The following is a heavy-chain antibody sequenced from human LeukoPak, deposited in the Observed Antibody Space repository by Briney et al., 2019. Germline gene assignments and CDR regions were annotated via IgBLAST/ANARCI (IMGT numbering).Heavy chain of an antibody. Sequence: SETLSLTCTVSGGSISSSSYYWGWIRQPPGKGLEWIGSIYYSGSTYYNPSLKSRVTISVDTSKNQFSLKLSSVTAADTAVYYCVAIGSGWYFIDYWGQGTLVTVSS. D-gene: IGHD6-19*01. J-gene: IGHJ4*02. V-gene: IGHV4-39*01. CDR3: VAIGSGWYFIDY. CDR1: GGSISSSSYY. CDR2: IYYSGST.